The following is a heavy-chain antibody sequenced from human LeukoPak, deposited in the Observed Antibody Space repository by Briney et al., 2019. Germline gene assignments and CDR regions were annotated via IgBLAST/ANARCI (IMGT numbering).Heavy chain of an antibody. D-gene: IGHD3-22*01. Sequence: SETLSLTCAVSGGSISSGGYSWSWIRQPPGKGLEWIGYIYHSGSTYYNPSLKSRVTISVDRSKNQFSLKLSSVTAADTAVYYCARGVGYDSSGYAYYYYGMDVWGQGTTVTVSS. V-gene: IGHV4-30-2*01. CDR3: ARGVGYDSSGYAYYYYGMDV. CDR2: IYHSGST. J-gene: IGHJ6*02. CDR1: GGSISSGGYS.